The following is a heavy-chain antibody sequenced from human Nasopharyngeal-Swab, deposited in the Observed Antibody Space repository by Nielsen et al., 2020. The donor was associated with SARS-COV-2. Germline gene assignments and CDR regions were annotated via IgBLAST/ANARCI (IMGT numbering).Heavy chain of an antibody. CDR1: GFIFSDYT. D-gene: IGHD3-10*01. V-gene: IGHV3-21*01. Sequence: GGPLRLSCAASGFIFSDYTINWVRQAPGKGLECVSSISSTSRYIFYGDPVRGRFTISRDNAEKSVFLQMDRLRVEDTAVYYCARSLGAEVLAVEHYWGQGTTVTVSS. CDR2: ISSTSRYI. J-gene: IGHJ4*02. CDR3: ARSLGAEVLAVEHY.